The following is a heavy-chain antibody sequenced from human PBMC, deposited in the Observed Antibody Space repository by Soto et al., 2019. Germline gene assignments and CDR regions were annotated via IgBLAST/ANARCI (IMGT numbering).Heavy chain of an antibody. V-gene: IGHV3-66*01. J-gene: IGHJ6*03. Sequence: EVQLVESGGGLVQPGGSLRLSCAASGFTVSSNYMSWVRQAPGKGLEWVSLIYSGGSKYYADSVKGRFTISRDNSKNTLHLQMNSLRAEDTAMYYCARDTIHYYYMDVWGKGTTVTVSS. D-gene: IGHD3-3*01. CDR3: ARDTIHYYYMDV. CDR2: IYSGGSK. CDR1: GFTVSSNY.